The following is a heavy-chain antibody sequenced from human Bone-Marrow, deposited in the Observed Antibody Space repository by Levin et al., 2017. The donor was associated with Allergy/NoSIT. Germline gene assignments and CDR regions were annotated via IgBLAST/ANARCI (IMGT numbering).Heavy chain of an antibody. D-gene: IGHD4-17*01. J-gene: IGHJ4*02. CDR3: ARGGRGDYVFDY. CDR2: ISYDGGNT. Sequence: PGGSLRLSCAASGFTFINYAIHWVRQAPGKGLEWVAVISYDGGNTYYADSVKGRFTISRANSKNTLYLQINSLRAEDTAVYYCARGGRGDYVFDYWGQGTLVTVSS. CDR1: GFTFINYA. V-gene: IGHV3-30*04.